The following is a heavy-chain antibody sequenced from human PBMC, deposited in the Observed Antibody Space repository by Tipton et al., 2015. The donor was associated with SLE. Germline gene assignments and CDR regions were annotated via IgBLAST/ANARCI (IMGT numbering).Heavy chain of an antibody. J-gene: IGHJ4*02. Sequence: QSGAEVKKPGASVKVSCKASGYTFTSYGISWVRQAPGQGLEWMGWISTYTGNTNYAQKFQGRVTMTTDTSTSTVYMELRRLRSDDTAMYYCARDGAAADSFDYWGQGTLVTVSS. CDR2: ISTYTGNT. V-gene: IGHV1-18*01. D-gene: IGHD6-13*01. CDR1: GYTFTSYG. CDR3: ARDGAAADSFDY.